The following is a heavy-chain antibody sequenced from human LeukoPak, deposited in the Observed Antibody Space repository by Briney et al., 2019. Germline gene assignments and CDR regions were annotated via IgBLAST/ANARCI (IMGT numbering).Heavy chain of an antibody. CDR3: ASHFPFFDY. Sequence: GGSLRLSCAASRFTFNSYAMSGVREAPGKGLEWVSDISGGGDDTYYADSVKGRFTIPRDNSKNTLYLQMNSLRAEDTAVYYCASHFPFFDYWGQGTLVTVSS. CDR1: RFTFNSYA. D-gene: IGHD3-3*02. V-gene: IGHV3-23*01. J-gene: IGHJ4*02. CDR2: ISGGGDDT.